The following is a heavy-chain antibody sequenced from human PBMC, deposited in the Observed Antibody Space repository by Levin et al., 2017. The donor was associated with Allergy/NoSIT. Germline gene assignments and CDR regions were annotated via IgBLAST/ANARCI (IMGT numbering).Heavy chain of an antibody. CDR2: IYYSGTT. CDR1: GGSVSSSSYY. Sequence: SETLSLTCSVSGGSVSSSSYYWGWIRQPPGKGLEWIGSIYYSGTTSYNPSLKSRLTISIDTSKNLFSLNLSSVTAADTAVYFCARRGRFDPYFDSWGQGTLVTVSS. D-gene: IGHD1-26*01. CDR3: ARRGRFDPYFDS. V-gene: IGHV4-39*01. J-gene: IGHJ4*02.